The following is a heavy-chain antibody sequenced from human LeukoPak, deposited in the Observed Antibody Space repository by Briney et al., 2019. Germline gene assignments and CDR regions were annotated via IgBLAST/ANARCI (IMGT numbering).Heavy chain of an antibody. J-gene: IGHJ4*02. CDR3: AMTYHSSGSYIDY. CDR2: ISSSSSYT. CDR1: GYCFCEYY. D-gene: IGHD3-22*01. Sequence: GRSLRLFCAVSGYCFCEYYMLWIRQAPGKGLEWVSYISSSSSYTNYADSVKGRFTISRVYANNSLYLQMHNRRGEGTAVNHCAMTYHSSGSYIDYWGQGTLVTVSS. V-gene: IGHV3-11*03.